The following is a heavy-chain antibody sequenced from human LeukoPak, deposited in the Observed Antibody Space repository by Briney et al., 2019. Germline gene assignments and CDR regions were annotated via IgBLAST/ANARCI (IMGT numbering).Heavy chain of an antibody. J-gene: IGHJ4*02. CDR2: ISAYNGNT. Sequence: ASVKVSCKASGYTFTNYGINWVRQAPGQGLEWMGWISAYNGNTNYAQKLQGRVTMTTDTSTSTVYMELRGLRSDDTAVYYCARDNLVGGYYDSSGYSAFDYWGQGTLVTVSS. CDR3: ARDNLVGGYYDSSGYSAFDY. D-gene: IGHD3-22*01. V-gene: IGHV1-18*01. CDR1: GYTFTNYG.